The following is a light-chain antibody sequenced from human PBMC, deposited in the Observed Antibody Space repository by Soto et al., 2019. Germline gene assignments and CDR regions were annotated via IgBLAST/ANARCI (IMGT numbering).Light chain of an antibody. CDR1: QSVSNNY. V-gene: IGKV3-20*01. CDR2: DAS. CDR3: QQYGSSPPT. J-gene: IGKJ1*01. Sequence: EIVLTQSPGTLSLSPGERATLSCRASQSVSNNYLAWYQQKPGQAPRLLIYDASNRATGIPERFSGSGSGTDFNLSVSRLEPEDFAVYFCQQYGSSPPTFGQGTKVDNK.